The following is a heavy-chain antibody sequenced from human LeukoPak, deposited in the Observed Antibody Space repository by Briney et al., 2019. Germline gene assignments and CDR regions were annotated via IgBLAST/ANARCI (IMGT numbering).Heavy chain of an antibody. CDR2: IYYSGST. J-gene: IGHJ4*02. CDR1: GGSFSSYY. V-gene: IGHV4-59*01. Sequence: SETLSLTCAVYGGSFSSYYWSWIRQPPGKGLEWTGYIYYSGSTNYNPSLKSRVTISVDTSKNQFSLKLSSVTAADTAVYYCARDGYSYGFDYWGQGTLVTVSS. CDR3: ARDGYSYGFDY. D-gene: IGHD5-18*01.